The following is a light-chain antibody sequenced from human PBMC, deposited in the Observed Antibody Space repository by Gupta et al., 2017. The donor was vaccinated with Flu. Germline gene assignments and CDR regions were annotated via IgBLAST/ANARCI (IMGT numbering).Light chain of an antibody. CDR2: KAS. J-gene: IGKJ4*01. CDR3: QQHRNYPLT. CDR1: QSINNW. Sequence: DIQLTQSPSTPSASVGDRVTITCRASQSINNWLAWYQQRPGQAPKLLIYKASNLGSGVPSRFSGSESGTEFTLTISSLQPDDFATYYCQQHRNYPLTFGGGTKVEIK. V-gene: IGKV1-5*03.